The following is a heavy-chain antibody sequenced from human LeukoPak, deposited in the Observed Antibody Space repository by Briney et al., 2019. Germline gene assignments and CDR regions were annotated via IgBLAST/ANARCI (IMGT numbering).Heavy chain of an antibody. CDR2: ISYSGST. J-gene: IGHJ5*02. Sequence: SETLSLTCTVSGGSISSYYWSWIRQPPGKGLEWIACISYSGSTKYHPSLKSRVTISVDTSKNQLSLKLSSVTAADTAVYYCAREPGFDGSGYLNWFDPWGQGTLVTVSS. V-gene: IGHV4-59*01. D-gene: IGHD3-22*01. CDR1: GGSISSYY. CDR3: AREPGFDGSGYLNWFDP.